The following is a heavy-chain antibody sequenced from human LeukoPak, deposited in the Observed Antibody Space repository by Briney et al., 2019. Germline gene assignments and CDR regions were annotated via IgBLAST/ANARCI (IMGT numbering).Heavy chain of an antibody. CDR1: GFTFSSYW. CDR2: IKQDGSDK. V-gene: IGHV3-7*05. CDR3: AGDLDY. Sequence: GGSLRLSCAASGFTFSSYWMTWVRQAPGKGLEWVASIKQDGSDKYYVDSVKGRFTISRDDAKNSLYLQMNSLRAEDTAVYYCAGDLDYWGQGALVTVSS. J-gene: IGHJ4*02.